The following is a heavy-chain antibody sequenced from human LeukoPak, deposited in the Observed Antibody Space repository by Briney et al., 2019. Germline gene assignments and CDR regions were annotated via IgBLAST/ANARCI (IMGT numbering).Heavy chain of an antibody. CDR3: ARGDDYYNYGMDV. CDR1: GGSISIYY. Sequence: SETLSLTCTVSGGSISIYYWSWIRQPPGKGLEWIGYISYSGSTNYNPSLKSRVTISLDTSKNQFSLKLSSVTAADTAMYYCARGDDYYNYGMDVWGQGTTVTV. V-gene: IGHV4-59*08. D-gene: IGHD3-10*01. CDR2: ISYSGST. J-gene: IGHJ6*02.